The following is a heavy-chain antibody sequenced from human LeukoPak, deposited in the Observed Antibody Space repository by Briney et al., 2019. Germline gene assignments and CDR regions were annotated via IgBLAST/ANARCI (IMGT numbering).Heavy chain of an antibody. J-gene: IGHJ4*02. V-gene: IGHV1-46*01. CDR2: INSSGGST. CDR1: GYTFTSYY. Sequence: ASVKVSCKASGYTFTSYYIHWVRQAPGQGLEWMGIINSSGGSTSYAQKFQGRVTMTRDTSTSTVYMEVSSLRSEDTAVYYCARDPPLVSSGSYYAAYYFDYWGQGTLVTVSS. CDR3: ARDPPLVSSGSYYAAYYFDY. D-gene: IGHD1-26*01.